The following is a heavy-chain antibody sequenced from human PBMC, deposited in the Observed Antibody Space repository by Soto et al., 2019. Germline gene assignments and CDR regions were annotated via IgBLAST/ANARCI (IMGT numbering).Heavy chain of an antibody. CDR3: ARTPLFYYDSSVGAFDY. V-gene: IGHV4-30-2*01. D-gene: IGHD3-22*01. J-gene: IGHJ4*02. CDR1: GGSISSGGYS. Sequence: PSETLSLTCAVSGGSISSGGYSWSWIRQPPGKGLEWIGYIYHSGSTYYNPSLKSRVTISVDRSKNQFSLKLSSVTAADTAVYYCARTPLFYYDSSVGAFDYWGQGTLVTVS. CDR2: IYHSGST.